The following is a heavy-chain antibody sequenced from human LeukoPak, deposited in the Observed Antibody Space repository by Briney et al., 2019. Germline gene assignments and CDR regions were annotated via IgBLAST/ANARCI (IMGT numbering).Heavy chain of an antibody. V-gene: IGHV3-23*01. CDR1: GFTFSSYA. Sequence: PGGSLRLSCAASGFTFSSYAMSWVRQAPGKGLEWVSALSGSGGNTYYADSVKGRFTISRDNSKNTLYLQMNSLRAEDTAVYYCAKARGYSYGYAFDIWGQGTMVTVSS. CDR3: AKARGYSYGYAFDI. D-gene: IGHD5-18*01. CDR2: LSGSGGNT. J-gene: IGHJ3*02.